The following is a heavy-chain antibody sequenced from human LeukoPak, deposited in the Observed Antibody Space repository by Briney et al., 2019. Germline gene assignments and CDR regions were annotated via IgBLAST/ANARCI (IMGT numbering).Heavy chain of an antibody. V-gene: IGHV3-23*01. CDR3: AKDLHGDYVRWGDY. Sequence: GGSLRLSCAASGFTFSSYAMSWVRQAPGKGLEWVSAISGSGGSTYYADSVKGRFTISRDNSKNTLYLQMNSLRAEDTAVYYCAKDLHGDYVRWGDYWGQGTLVTVSS. CDR2: ISGSGGST. D-gene: IGHD3-10*02. CDR1: GFTFSSYA. J-gene: IGHJ4*02.